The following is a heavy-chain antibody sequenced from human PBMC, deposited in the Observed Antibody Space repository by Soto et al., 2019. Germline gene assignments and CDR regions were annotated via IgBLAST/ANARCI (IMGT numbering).Heavy chain of an antibody. CDR3: ARPLPGPGRYYPDP. J-gene: IGHJ5*02. D-gene: IGHD3-10*01. CDR1: GYIFISYG. V-gene: IGHV1-18*01. Sequence: ASVKVSCKASGYIFISYGISWVRQAPGQGLEWMGRISPYNGNTNYAQNLQGRVTMTTDTSTSTAYMELRSLRSDDTAVYYCARPLPGPGRYYPDPWGPGTQVTVSP. CDR2: ISPYNGNT.